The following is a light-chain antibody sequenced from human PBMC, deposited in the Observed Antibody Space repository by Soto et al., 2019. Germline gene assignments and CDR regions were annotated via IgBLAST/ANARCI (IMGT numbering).Light chain of an antibody. J-gene: IGLJ1*01. CDR2: GNS. CDR3: QSYDSSLSGSQV. CDR1: SSNIGAGYD. V-gene: IGLV1-40*01. Sequence: QSVLTQPPSVSGAPGQRVTISCTGSSSNIGAGYDVHWYQQLPGTAPNLLIYGNSNRPSGVPDRFSGSKSGTSASLAITGLQAEDEADYYYQSYDSSLSGSQVFGTGTKVTVL.